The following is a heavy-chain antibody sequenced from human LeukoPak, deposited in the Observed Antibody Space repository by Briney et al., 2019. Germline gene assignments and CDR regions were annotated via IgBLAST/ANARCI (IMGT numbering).Heavy chain of an antibody. CDR2: IYDSGTT. V-gene: IGHV4-30-2*01. J-gene: IGHJ5*02. D-gene: IGHD2-2*01. Sequence: TSQTLSLTCAVSGRSISSGGYSWSWIRQPPGKDLEWIRYIYDSGTTYYNPSLKSRVTITVDRSQNQFSLKQSPVTAADTAVDLCAGHCGSSTSCDTDRWVEGSLVSVCS. CDR3: AGHCGSSTSCDTDR. CDR1: GRSISSGGYS.